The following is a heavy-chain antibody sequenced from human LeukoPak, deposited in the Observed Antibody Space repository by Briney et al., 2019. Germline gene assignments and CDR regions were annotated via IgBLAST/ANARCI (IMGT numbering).Heavy chain of an antibody. J-gene: IGHJ3*02. CDR2: IYPGDSDT. CDR3: ARPACMTDGPLDAFDI. D-gene: IGHD2-21*02. CDR1: GYSFTSYW. Sequence: GESLKISCKGSGYSFTSYWIGWVRQMPGKGLEWMGIIYPGDSDTRYSPSFQGQVTISADKSISTAYLQWSSLKASDTAMYYCARPACMTDGPLDAFDIWGQGTMVTVSS. V-gene: IGHV5-51*01.